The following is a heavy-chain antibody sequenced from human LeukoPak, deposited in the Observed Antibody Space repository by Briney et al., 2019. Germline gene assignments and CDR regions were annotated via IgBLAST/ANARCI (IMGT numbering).Heavy chain of an antibody. V-gene: IGHV3-23*01. Sequence: PGGSLRPSCAASGFTFSSYAMSWVRQAPGKGLEWVSALSGSGGSTYYADSVKGRFTISRDNSKNTLYLQMNSLRAEDTAVYYCAKVDLGYYDFWSGYDFDFWGQGTLVTVSS. CDR1: GFTFSSYA. CDR2: LSGSGGST. J-gene: IGHJ4*02. CDR3: AKVDLGYYDFWSGYDFDF. D-gene: IGHD3-3*01.